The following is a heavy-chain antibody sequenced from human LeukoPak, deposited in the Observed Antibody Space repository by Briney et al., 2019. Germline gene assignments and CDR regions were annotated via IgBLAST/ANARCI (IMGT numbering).Heavy chain of an antibody. J-gene: IGHJ4*02. Sequence: GPSVNVSCKVSGYTLTELSIHWVRQTPGKGHEWIGGFDPEDGETIYAQKFQGRVTMTEDTSTDTAYMELSSLRSEDTAVYYCATGGAAAGTGRLDYWGQGTLVTVSS. V-gene: IGHV1-24*01. CDR3: ATGGAAAGTGRLDY. D-gene: IGHD6-13*01. CDR1: GYTLTELS. CDR2: FDPEDGET.